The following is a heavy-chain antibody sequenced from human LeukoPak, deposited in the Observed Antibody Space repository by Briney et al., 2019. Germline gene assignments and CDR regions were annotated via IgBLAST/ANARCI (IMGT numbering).Heavy chain of an antibody. D-gene: IGHD3-22*01. J-gene: IGHJ4*02. CDR2: ISGSGGRT. CDR1: GFTFGSYA. V-gene: IGHV3-23*01. CDR3: AKGIDSSGYYPFDY. Sequence: GGSLRLSCAASGFTFGSYAMSWVRQAPGKGLEWVSAISGSGGRTYYADSVKGRFTISRDNSKNTLYLQMNSLRAEDTAVYYCAKGIDSSGYYPFDYWGQGTLVTVSS.